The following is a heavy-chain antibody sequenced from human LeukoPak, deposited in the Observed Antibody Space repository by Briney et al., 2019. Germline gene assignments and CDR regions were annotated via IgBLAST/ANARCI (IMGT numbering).Heavy chain of an antibody. Sequence: PSETLSLTCAVSGCSISSYYWTWIRQPPGKGLEWVGHIQNNAIYRAKIKSSPSLQSRVSLSIDTSKNQVSLTVNSVTAADTAVYYCARLSSTLYYSMDVWGPGTAVTVSS. V-gene: IGHV4-59*08. J-gene: IGHJ6*02. CDR2: IQNNAIYRAKI. CDR3: ARLSSTLYYSMDV. CDR1: GCSISSYY. D-gene: IGHD6-6*01.